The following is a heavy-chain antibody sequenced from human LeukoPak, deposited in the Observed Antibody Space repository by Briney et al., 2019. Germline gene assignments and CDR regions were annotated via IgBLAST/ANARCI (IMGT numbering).Heavy chain of an antibody. CDR2: INPNSGGT. J-gene: IGHJ4*02. CDR1: GYTFTGYY. D-gene: IGHD3-3*01. Sequence: GESLKVSCKASGYTFTGYYMHWVRQAPGQGLEWMGWINPNSGGTNYAQKFQGRVTMTRDTSISTAYMELSRLRSDDTAVYYCARDPSPPIFGVVIRNLGDDYWGQGTLVTVSS. CDR3: ARDPSPPIFGVVIRNLGDDY. V-gene: IGHV1-2*02.